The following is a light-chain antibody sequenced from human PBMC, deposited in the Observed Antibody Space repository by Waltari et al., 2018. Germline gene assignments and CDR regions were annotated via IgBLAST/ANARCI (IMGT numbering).Light chain of an antibody. Sequence: EIAMTQSPATLSVSPGERATLSCRASQSVSNNLVWCQQKPGQAPRLLIYDASTRATDIPARFSGSGSGTEFTLTISSLQSEDSAVYYCQQYNTWLRTFGQGTKVEI. V-gene: IGKV3-15*01. CDR1: QSVSNN. CDR3: QQYNTWLRT. CDR2: DAS. J-gene: IGKJ1*01.